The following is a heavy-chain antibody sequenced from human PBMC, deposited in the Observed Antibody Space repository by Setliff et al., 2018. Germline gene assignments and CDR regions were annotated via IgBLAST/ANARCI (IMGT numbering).Heavy chain of an antibody. Sequence: ASVKVSCKASGYTFTNYGINWVRQAPGQGLEWLGWISAYNGNTHYAQKLQGRVSMTTDTSTSTAYMELRSLRSDDTAVYYCARATPVLIGANYFDYWGQGALVTVSS. CDR1: GYTFTNYG. D-gene: IGHD2-8*01. V-gene: IGHV1-18*01. CDR3: ARATPVLIGANYFDY. CDR2: ISAYNGNT. J-gene: IGHJ4*02.